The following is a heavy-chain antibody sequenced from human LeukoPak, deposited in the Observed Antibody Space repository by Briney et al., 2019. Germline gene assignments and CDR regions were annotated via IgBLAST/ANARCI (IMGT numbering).Heavy chain of an antibody. D-gene: IGHD3-10*01. Sequence: ASVKVSCKASGYTFTRYGINWVRQAPGQGLEWMGWISAYNGNTNHAQKFQDRVTMTTDTSTKTAYMELRSLRSDDTAVYYCARERGVYGFDVWGQGTMVTVSS. CDR3: ARERGVYGFDV. CDR1: GYTFTRYG. CDR2: ISAYNGNT. V-gene: IGHV1-18*01. J-gene: IGHJ3*01.